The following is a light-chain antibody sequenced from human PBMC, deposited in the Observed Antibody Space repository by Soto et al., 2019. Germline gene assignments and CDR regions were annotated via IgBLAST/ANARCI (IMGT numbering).Light chain of an antibody. CDR2: DAS. J-gene: IGKJ5*01. CDR1: QSVSSY. V-gene: IGKV3-11*01. CDR3: QQRSNWPIT. Sequence: EIVLRRARDTRSLWWGEKATLSCRAVQSVSSYLAWYQQKPGQAPGLLIYDASNRATGIPARFSGGGSGTDFTLTISSLEPEDFAVYYCQQRSNWPITFGQGTRLEIK.